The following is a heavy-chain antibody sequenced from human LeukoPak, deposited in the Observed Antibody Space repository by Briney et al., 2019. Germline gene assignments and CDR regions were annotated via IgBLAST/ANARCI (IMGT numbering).Heavy chain of an antibody. Sequence: PSETLSLTCTVSGGSITSYYWSWIRQPAGKGLEWIGRIYSSGSTNYNPSLKSRVSMSVDTSKNQFSLKLSSVTAADTAVYYCARVSSQEGWNYFDFWGQGTLVTVSS. CDR3: ARVSSQEGWNYFDF. CDR1: GGSITSYY. V-gene: IGHV4-4*07. CDR2: IYSSGST. D-gene: IGHD6-19*01. J-gene: IGHJ4*02.